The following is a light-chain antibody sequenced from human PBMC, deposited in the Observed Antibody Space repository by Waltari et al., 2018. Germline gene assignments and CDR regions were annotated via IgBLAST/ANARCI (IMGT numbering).Light chain of an antibody. CDR2: DAS. J-gene: IGKJ1*01. CDR1: QDISNY. Sequence: DIQMTQSPSSMSASVGDRVSITCQASQDISNYLSWYQQKPGKAPKLLIYDASNLETGVPSRFSGSASGTDFTFTISSLQPEDIGTYYCQQYKDLPRTFGQGTKVEFK. CDR3: QQYKDLPRT. V-gene: IGKV1-33*01.